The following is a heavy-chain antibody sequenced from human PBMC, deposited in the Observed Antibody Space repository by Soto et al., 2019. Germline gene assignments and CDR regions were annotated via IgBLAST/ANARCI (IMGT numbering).Heavy chain of an antibody. D-gene: IGHD3-10*01. CDR2: ISGSGGST. Sequence: EVQLLESGGGWVQPGGSLRLSCAASGFTFSSYAMSWVRQAPGKGLEWVSAISGSGGSTYYADSVKGRFTISRDNSKNTLYLQMNSLRAEDTAVYYCVKKALWFGESNGGAWGQGTLVTVSS. V-gene: IGHV3-23*01. CDR3: VKKALWFGESNGGA. CDR1: GFTFSSYA. J-gene: IGHJ4*02.